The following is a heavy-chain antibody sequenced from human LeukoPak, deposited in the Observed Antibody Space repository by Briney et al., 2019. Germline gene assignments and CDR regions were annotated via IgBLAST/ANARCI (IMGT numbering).Heavy chain of an antibody. Sequence: GGSLRLSCAASGFTFSNYGMHWVRQAPGKGLVWVAFIWYDGSNSYYADSVKGRFTISRDNSENTLFLQMSSLRTEDTAVYYCAKDPLGFCTRATCRYLDSWGQGTLVTVSS. CDR3: AKDPLGFCTRATCRYLDS. D-gene: IGHD2-8*01. J-gene: IGHJ4*02. CDR1: GFTFSNYG. CDR2: IWYDGSNS. V-gene: IGHV3-30*02.